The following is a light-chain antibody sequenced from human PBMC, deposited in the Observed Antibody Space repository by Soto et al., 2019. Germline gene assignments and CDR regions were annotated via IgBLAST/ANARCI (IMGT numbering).Light chain of an antibody. Sequence: SYELTQPPSVSVSPGQTASIPCSGDKLGDRFACWYQQKAGQSPVMVIYQDTRRPSGIPERFSGSNSGNTATLTISGTQAMDEADYYCQAWDSSTGVVFGGGTKLTVL. CDR2: QDT. V-gene: IGLV3-1*01. CDR1: KLGDRF. J-gene: IGLJ2*01. CDR3: QAWDSSTGVV.